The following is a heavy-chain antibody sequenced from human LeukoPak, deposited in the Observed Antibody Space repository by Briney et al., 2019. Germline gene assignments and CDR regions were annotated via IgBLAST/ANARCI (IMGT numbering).Heavy chain of an antibody. CDR2: IYYSGST. Sequence: PSETLSLTCTVSGGSISSYYWSWIRQPPGKGLEWIGYIYYSGSTNYNPSLKSRVTISVDTSKNQFSLKLSSVTAEDTAVYCCANLIGFFPYWGQGTLVTVSS. J-gene: IGHJ4*02. CDR1: GGSISSYY. D-gene: IGHD3-10*01. CDR3: ANLIGFFPY. V-gene: IGHV4-59*01.